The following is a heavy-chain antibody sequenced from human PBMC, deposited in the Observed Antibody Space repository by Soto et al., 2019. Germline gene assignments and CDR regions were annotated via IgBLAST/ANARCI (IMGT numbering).Heavy chain of an antibody. CDR1: GFTFSSYA. CDR2: ISGSGGST. V-gene: IGHV3-23*01. Sequence: EVQLLESGGGLVQPGGSLRLSCAASGFTFSSYAMSWVRQAPGKGLEWVSAISGSGGSTYYADSVKGRFTISRDNSKNTLYLQMNSLRAEDTAVYYCAKSSTGGVSVAGRNGFDPWGQGTLVTVSS. CDR3: AKSSTGGVSVAGRNGFDP. D-gene: IGHD6-19*01. J-gene: IGHJ5*02.